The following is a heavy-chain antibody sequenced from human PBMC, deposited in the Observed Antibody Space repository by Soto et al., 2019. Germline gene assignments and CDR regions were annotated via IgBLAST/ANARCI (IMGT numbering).Heavy chain of an antibody. CDR2: ISYDGSNK. J-gene: IGHJ4*02. CDR1: GFTFSSYG. Sequence: QVQLVESGGGVVQPGRSLRLSCAASGFTFSSYGMHWVRQAPGKGLEWVAVISYDGSNKYYADSVKGRFTISRDNSKNTLYLQMNSLRAEDTAVDYCAKDGSHLGFDYWGQGTLVTVSS. CDR3: AKDGSHLGFDY. D-gene: IGHD1-26*01. V-gene: IGHV3-30*18.